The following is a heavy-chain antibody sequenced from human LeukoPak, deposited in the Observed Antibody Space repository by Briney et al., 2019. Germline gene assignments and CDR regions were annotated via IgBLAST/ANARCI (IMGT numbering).Heavy chain of an antibody. D-gene: IGHD2-21*01. CDR2: ISSSSGYI. CDR3: ARDAYCGGDCYDAFDV. Sequence: PGGSLRLSCAASGFTFRSYSMNWVRQAPGKGLEWVSSISSSSGYIYYADSVKGRFTISRDNAKNSLYLQMNSLRAEDTAVYYCARDAYCGGDCYDAFDVWGQGTMVTVSS. V-gene: IGHV3-21*01. J-gene: IGHJ3*01. CDR1: GFTFRSYS.